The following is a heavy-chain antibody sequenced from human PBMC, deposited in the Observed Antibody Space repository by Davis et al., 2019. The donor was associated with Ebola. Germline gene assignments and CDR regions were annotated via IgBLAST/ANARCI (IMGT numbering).Heavy chain of an antibody. CDR3: AREVAPACLDY. CDR2: IYYSGST. D-gene: IGHD2-2*01. Sequence: MPSETLSLTCTVSGGSISNSSYYWGWIRQPPGKGLEWIGSIYYSGSTYYNPSLKSRVTISVDTSKNQFSLKLSSVTAADTAVYYCAREVAPACLDYWGQGTLVTVSS. V-gene: IGHV4-39*02. CDR1: GGSISNSSYY. J-gene: IGHJ4*02.